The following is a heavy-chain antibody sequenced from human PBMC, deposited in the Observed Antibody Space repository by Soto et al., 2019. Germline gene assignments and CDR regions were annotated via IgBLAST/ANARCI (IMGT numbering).Heavy chain of an antibody. Sequence: QVQLVESGGGLVKPGGSLRLSCAASGFTFSDYYMSWIRQAPGKGLEWVSYISSSGSTIYYADSVKGRFTISRGNAKNSTYLHTNSLRGEDTAVYYCASDREACGGSCYYKDYYYMDVWGKGTTVTVAS. J-gene: IGHJ6*03. D-gene: IGHD2-15*01. V-gene: IGHV3-11*01. CDR3: ASDREACGGSCYYKDYYYMDV. CDR2: ISSSGSTI. CDR1: GFTFSDYY.